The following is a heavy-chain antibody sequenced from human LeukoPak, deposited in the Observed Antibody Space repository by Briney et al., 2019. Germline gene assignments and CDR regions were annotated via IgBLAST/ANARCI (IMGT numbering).Heavy chain of an antibody. D-gene: IGHD1-26*01. V-gene: IGHV1-2*06. CDR3: ARDPYVGASYAFDI. J-gene: IGHJ3*02. Sequence: ASGKVSCKASGYTFTGYYMHWVRQAPGQGLEWMGRINPNSGGTNYAQKFQGRVTMTRETSISTAYMELSRLRSDDTAVYYCARDPYVGASYAFDIWGQGTMVTVSS. CDR1: GYTFTGYY. CDR2: INPNSGGT.